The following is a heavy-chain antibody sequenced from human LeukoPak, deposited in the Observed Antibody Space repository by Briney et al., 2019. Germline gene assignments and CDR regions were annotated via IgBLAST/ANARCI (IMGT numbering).Heavy chain of an antibody. CDR1: GFTFSSYW. CDR2: IKQGISEK. CDR3: ARSGPFDY. V-gene: IGHV3-7*01. D-gene: IGHD3-10*01. Sequence: GRSLRLSCAASGFTFSSYWMTWVRQAPGKGLEWVANIKQGISEKYYIDSVKGRFTISRDNAKNSLYLQMNSLRAEDTAVYYCARSGPFDYWGQGTLVTVSS. J-gene: IGHJ4*02.